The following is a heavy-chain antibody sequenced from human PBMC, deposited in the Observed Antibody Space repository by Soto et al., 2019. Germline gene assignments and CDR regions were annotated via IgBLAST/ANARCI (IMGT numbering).Heavy chain of an antibody. CDR3: AKDRALLPFLAWLLVDAFDI. CDR1: GFTFSSYG. D-gene: IGHD3-3*01. J-gene: IGHJ3*02. Sequence: QVQLVESGGGVVQPGRSLRLSCAASGFTFSSYGMHWVRQAPGKGLEWVAVISYDGSNKYYADSVKGRFTIFSDNAKNTLYLQMNGLQAEDTAVYYCAKDRALLPFLAWLLVDAFDIWGQGTMVTVSS. CDR2: ISYDGSNK. V-gene: IGHV3-30*18.